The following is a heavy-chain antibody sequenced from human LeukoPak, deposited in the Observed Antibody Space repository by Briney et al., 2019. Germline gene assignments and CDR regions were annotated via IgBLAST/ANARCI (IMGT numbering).Heavy chain of an antibody. CDR2: IYYSGSS. CDR3: ARDLARGRSGLDY. V-gene: IGHV4-59*02. CDR1: GGSVSSYY. J-gene: IGHJ4*02. Sequence: SETLSLTCTVSGGSVSSYYWNWVRQPPGKGLEWIGYIYYSGSSNYNPSLKSRVTISVDTSKNQLSLKLSSVTAADTAMYYCARDLARGRSGLDYWGQGTLVTVSS. D-gene: IGHD3-3*01.